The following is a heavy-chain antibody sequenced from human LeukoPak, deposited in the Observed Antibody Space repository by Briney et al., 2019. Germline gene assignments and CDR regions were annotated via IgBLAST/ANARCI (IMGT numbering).Heavy chain of an antibody. CDR3: ASTPSSDEVS. Sequence: PGGSLRLSCAASGFTFSSYEMNWVRQAPGKGLEWVSFISSSSRTILYADSVKGRFTISRDNAKNSLYLQMNSLRAEDTAVYYCASTPSSDEVSWGQGTLVTVSS. CDR1: GFTFSSYE. J-gene: IGHJ5*02. CDR2: ISSSSRTI. V-gene: IGHV3-48*03. D-gene: IGHD3-22*01.